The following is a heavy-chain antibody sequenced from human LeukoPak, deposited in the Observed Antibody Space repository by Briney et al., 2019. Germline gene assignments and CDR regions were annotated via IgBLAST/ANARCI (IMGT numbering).Heavy chain of an antibody. CDR1: GFTFDGFA. Sequence: GGSLRLSCAASGFTFDGFAMHWVRQAPGKGLEWVSLISGGDTTTYYRDSVRGRLTISRDNSKNSLFLQMNSLRTEDTAFYYCAKDLTDSGSAWFDPWGQGTLVTVSS. CDR3: AKDLTDSGSAWFDP. CDR2: ISGGDTTT. D-gene: IGHD3-10*01. V-gene: IGHV3-43*02. J-gene: IGHJ5*02.